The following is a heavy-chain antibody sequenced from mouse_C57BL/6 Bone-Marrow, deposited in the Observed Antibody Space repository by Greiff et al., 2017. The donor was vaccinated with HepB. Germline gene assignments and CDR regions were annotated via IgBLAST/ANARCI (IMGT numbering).Heavy chain of an antibody. D-gene: IGHD2-10*02. J-gene: IGHJ4*01. CDR2: ISDGGSYT. V-gene: IGHV5-4*01. CDR3: ARVPLDYYAMDY. Sequence: VQLKESGGGLVKPGGSLKLSCAASGFTFSSYAMSWVRQTPEKRLEWVATISDGGSYTYYPDNVKGRFTISRDNAKNNLYLQMSHLKSEDTAMYYCARVPLDYYAMDYWGQGTSVTVSS. CDR1: GFTFSSYA.